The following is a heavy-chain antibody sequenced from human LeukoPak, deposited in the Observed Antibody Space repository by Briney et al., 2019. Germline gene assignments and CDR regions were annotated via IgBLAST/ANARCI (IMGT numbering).Heavy chain of an antibody. CDR3: ARDRPHYYDSSGYPRPFVDV. J-gene: IGHJ6*02. CDR2: INPSGGST. V-gene: IGHV1-46*01. CDR1: GYTFTSYY. Sequence: GASVKVSCKASGYTFTSYYMHWVRQAPGQGLEWMGIINPSGGSTSYAQKFQGRVTMTRDTSTSTVYMELSSLRSEDTAVYYCARDRPHYYDSSGYPRPFVDVWGQGTTVTVSS. D-gene: IGHD3-22*01.